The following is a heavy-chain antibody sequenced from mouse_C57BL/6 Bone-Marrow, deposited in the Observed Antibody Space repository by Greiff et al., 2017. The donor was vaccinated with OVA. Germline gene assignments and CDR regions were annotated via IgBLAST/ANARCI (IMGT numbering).Heavy chain of an antibody. Sequence: VKLQESGAELARPGASVKLSCKASGYTFTRYGISWVKQRTGQGLEWIGEIYPRSGNTYYNEKFKGKATLTAGKSSSTAYMELRSLTSEDSAVYFCARDYYGSPHYWGQGTSVTVSS. CDR1: GYTFTRYG. J-gene: IGHJ4*01. V-gene: IGHV1-81*01. CDR3: ARDYYGSPHY. CDR2: IYPRSGNT. D-gene: IGHD1-1*01.